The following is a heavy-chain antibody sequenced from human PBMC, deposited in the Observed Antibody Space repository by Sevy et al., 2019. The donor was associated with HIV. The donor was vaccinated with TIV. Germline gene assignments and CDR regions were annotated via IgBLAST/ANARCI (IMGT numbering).Heavy chain of an antibody. CDR2: XXXXXXXX. Sequence: QHGGSLXLXCAAXGFXXXXXSXSWVXXXXXXXLXWVSXXXXXXXXXXYPXSVKGRFTISRDNSKSSVYLXMNNLRPEDTAVXYXARXXXXXXXXXWGXGTLVTVSS. CDR3: ARXXXXXXXXX. J-gene: IGHJ1*01. CDR1: GFXXXXXS. V-gene: IGHV3-23*01.